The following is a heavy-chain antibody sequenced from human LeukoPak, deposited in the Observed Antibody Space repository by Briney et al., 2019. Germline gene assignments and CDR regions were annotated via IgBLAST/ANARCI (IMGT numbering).Heavy chain of an antibody. CDR1: GNYW. CDR2: INSDGSWT. V-gene: IGHV3-74*01. CDR3: ARLRCDVGDCYSAGQNF. J-gene: IGHJ4*02. Sequence: GGSLRLSCAASGNYWMHWVRQAPGKGLVWVSHINSDGSWTSYADSVKGRFTISRDNARNTLYLQMNSLRAEDTAVYFCARLRCDVGDCYSAGQNFWGQGTLVTVSS. D-gene: IGHD2-21*02.